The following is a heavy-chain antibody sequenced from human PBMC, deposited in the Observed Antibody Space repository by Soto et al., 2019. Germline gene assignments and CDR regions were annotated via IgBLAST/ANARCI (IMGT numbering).Heavy chain of an antibody. J-gene: IGHJ4*02. V-gene: IGHV4-31*03. CDR1: GGSISSGGYY. CDR2: IYYSGST. CDR3: ARHYSNYVSSYFDY. D-gene: IGHD4-4*01. Sequence: TLSLTCTVSGGSISSGGYYWSWIRQHPGKGLEWIGYIYYSGSTYYNPSLKSRVTISVDTSKNQFSLKLSSVTAADTAVYYCARHYSNYVSSYFDYWGQGTLVTVSS.